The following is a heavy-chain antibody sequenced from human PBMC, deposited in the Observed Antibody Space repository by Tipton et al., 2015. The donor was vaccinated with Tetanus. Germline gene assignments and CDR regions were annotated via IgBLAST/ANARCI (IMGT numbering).Heavy chain of an antibody. CDR1: GGSISSNY. D-gene: IGHD3-10*01. J-gene: IGHJ6*02. CDR2: IYYSGST. Sequence: TLSLTCTVSGGSISSNYWSWIRQPPGAAGLEWIGYIYYSGSTNYNPSLKSRVTISVDTSKNQFSLKLSSVTAADTAVYYCARDNRVPLRFGELLEFYYYYGMDVWGQGTTVTVSS. CDR3: ARDNRVPLRFGELLEFYYYYGMDV. V-gene: IGHV4-59*01.